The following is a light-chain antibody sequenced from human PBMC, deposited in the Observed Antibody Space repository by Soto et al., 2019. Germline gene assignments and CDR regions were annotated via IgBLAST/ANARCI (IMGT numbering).Light chain of an antibody. CDR1: QSISSW. Sequence: DIQMTQSPSNLSASVGDRVTITCRASQSISSWLAWYQQKPGKAPKLLIYKASSLESGVPSRFSGSGSGTEFTLTISSLQPDDFATYYCQQYNSYSQWWTFGQGTKVEIK. V-gene: IGKV1-5*03. CDR2: KAS. J-gene: IGKJ1*01. CDR3: QQYNSYSQWWT.